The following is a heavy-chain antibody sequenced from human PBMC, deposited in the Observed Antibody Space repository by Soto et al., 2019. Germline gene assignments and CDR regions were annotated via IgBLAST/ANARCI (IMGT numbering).Heavy chain of an antibody. J-gene: IGHJ5*02. D-gene: IGHD6-25*01. V-gene: IGHV4-61*01. CDR2: IHYSGST. CDR1: GGSVNIGTYY. Sequence: PSETLSLTCTVPGGSVNIGTYYWSWIRQPPGKGLEWIGFIHYSGSTNYNPSLKGRVTMSVDTSKNQFSLKLTSVTAADTAVYYCARPHGGSSGWDNWFDPWGQGTLVTVSS. CDR3: ARPHGGSSGWDNWFDP.